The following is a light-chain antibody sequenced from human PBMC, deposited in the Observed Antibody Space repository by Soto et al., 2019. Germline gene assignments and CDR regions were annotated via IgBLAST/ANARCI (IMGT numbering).Light chain of an antibody. CDR1: RGISSY. CDR3: QQLNSYPL. CDR2: AAS. Sequence: IQLTQSPSALSASVGDRVTITCRASRGISSYLAWYQQKPGKSPKLLIYAASTLQSGVPSRFSDSGSGTDFTLTISSLQPEDFATYYCQQLNSYPLFGQGTRLEIK. V-gene: IGKV1-9*01. J-gene: IGKJ5*01.